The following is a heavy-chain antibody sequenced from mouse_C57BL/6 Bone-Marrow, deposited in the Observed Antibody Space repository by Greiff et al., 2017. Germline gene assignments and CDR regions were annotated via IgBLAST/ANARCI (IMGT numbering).Heavy chain of an antibody. D-gene: IGHD5-5*01. CDR3: SRQDYHYAMDY. V-gene: IGHV5-17*01. CDR2: ISSGSSTI. Sequence: DVKLVESGGGLVKPGGSLKLSCAASGFTFSDSGMHWVRQAPEKGLEWVAYISSGSSTIYYADTVKGRFTISRDNDKNTSILQMTRLRSEDADMYFCSRQDYHYAMDYWGQGTSVTVSS. J-gene: IGHJ4*01. CDR1: GFTFSDSG.